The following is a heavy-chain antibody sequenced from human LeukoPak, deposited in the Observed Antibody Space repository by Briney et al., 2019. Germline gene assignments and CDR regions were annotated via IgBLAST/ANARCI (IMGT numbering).Heavy chain of an antibody. V-gene: IGHV1-8*01. D-gene: IGHD2-15*01. J-gene: IGHJ4*02. CDR3: ARSGGWTHFDY. CDR1: RYILTKYY. Sequence: ASVNVSCKDSRYILTKYYISWLRQAAGQGPEWMGWINPNSCYTDYPQNLQGRVTITRSSSENTAFMELSSLRSEDAAVYYCARSGGWTHFDYRGQGKQVSVSS. CDR2: INPNSCYT.